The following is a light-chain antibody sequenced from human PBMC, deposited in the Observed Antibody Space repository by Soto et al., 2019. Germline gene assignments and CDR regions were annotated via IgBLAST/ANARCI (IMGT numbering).Light chain of an antibody. CDR3: NSYTSSSTLYV. V-gene: IGLV2-14*01. Sequence: QSALTQPASVSGSPGQSITISCTGTSSDIGTYHYVSWYQQHPGKAPQLMLYEVSNRPSGVSNRFFGSKSGNTASLTISGLQAEDEADYFCNSYTSSSTLYVFGTGTKVTVL. CDR2: EVS. CDR1: SSDIGTYHY. J-gene: IGLJ1*01.